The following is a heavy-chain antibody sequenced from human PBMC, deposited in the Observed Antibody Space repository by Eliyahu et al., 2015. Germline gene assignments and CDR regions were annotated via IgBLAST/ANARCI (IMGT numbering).Heavy chain of an antibody. CDR1: GXTFSXXS. D-gene: IGHD6-25*01. Sequence: DVQLVESGGGLVTPGGSLRXXCAASGXTFSXXSMNWVRQAPGXGLEWVSSINFDPTHTHXADSVKGRFIISRDNAKNSLYLHMNSLRAEDTAVYYCTKDLTTASTPHYYYYMDAWGKGTTVTVSS. V-gene: IGHV3-21*01. CDR3: TKDLTTASTPHYYYYMDA. J-gene: IGHJ6*03. CDR2: INFDPTHT.